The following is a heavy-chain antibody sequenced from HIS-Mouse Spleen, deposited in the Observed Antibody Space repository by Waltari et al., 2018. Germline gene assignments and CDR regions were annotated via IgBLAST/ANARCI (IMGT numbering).Heavy chain of an antibody. Sequence: QLQLQESGPGLVKPSETLSLTCTVSGCSISSSSYYLGWIRQPPGKGLEWIGSIYYSGSNYYNPSLKSRVTISVDTSKNQFSLKLSSVTAADTAVYYCAREIPYSSSWYDWYFDLWGRGTLVTVSS. D-gene: IGHD6-13*01. CDR3: AREIPYSSSWYDWYFDL. J-gene: IGHJ2*01. CDR2: IYYSGSN. CDR1: GCSISSSSYY. V-gene: IGHV4-39*07.